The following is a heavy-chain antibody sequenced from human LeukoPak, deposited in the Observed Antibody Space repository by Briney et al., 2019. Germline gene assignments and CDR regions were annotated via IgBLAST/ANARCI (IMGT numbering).Heavy chain of an antibody. CDR3: ARAPDGFTMVRGVTLWDY. CDR1: GYTFTSYG. Sequence: GASVKVSCKASGYTFTSYGISWVRQAPGQGLEWMGWISAYNGNTNYAQKLQGRVTMTTDTSTSTAYMELRSLRSDDTAVYYCARAPDGFTMVRGVTLWDYWGQGTLVTVSS. V-gene: IGHV1-18*01. CDR2: ISAYNGNT. D-gene: IGHD3-10*01. J-gene: IGHJ4*02.